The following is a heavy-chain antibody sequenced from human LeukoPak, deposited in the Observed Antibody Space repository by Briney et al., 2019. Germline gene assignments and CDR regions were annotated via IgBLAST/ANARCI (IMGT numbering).Heavy chain of an antibody. CDR1: GYTFTGYY. D-gene: IGHD6-6*01. V-gene: IGHV1-2*02. CDR2: INPNSGGT. Sequence: ASVKVSCKASGYTFTGYYMHWVRQAPGQGLEWMGWINPNSGGTNYAQKLQGRVTMTRDTSISTAYMELSRLRSDDTAVYYCARDASIAARGHYVGSWGQGTLVTVSS. J-gene: IGHJ4*02. CDR3: ARDASIAARGHYVGS.